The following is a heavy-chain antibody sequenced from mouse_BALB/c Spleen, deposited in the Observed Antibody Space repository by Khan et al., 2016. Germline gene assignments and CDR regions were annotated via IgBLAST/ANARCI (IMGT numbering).Heavy chain of an antibody. Sequence: VQLVESGAELVRPGTSVKVSCKASGYAFTNYLIEWVKQRPGQGLEWIGVINPGSGGTNYNEKFKGKATLTADKSSSTAYMQLSSLTSDDSAAYYCARYDGNYYAMDYWGQGTSVTVSS. D-gene: IGHD2-3*01. CDR1: GYAFTNYL. CDR3: ARYDGNYYAMDY. V-gene: IGHV1-54*01. J-gene: IGHJ4*01. CDR2: INPGSGGT.